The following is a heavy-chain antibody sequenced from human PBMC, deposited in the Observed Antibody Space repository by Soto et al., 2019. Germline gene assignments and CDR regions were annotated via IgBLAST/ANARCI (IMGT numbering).Heavy chain of an antibody. CDR2: IYYSGST. CDR1: GGSISSYY. D-gene: IGHD1-26*01. Sequence: PSETLSLTCTVSGGSISSYYWSWIRQPPGKGLEWIGYIYYSGSTNYNPSLKSRVTISVDTSKNQFSLKLSSVTAADTAVYYCARVGHSGSWDYYYGMDVWGQGTTVTVSS. J-gene: IGHJ6*02. V-gene: IGHV4-59*01. CDR3: ARVGHSGSWDYYYGMDV.